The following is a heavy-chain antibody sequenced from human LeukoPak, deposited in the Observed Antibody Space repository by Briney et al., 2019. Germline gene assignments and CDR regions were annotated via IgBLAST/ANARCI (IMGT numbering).Heavy chain of an antibody. J-gene: IGHJ6*02. CDR3: ARLPRGYSYGYYYYYGMDV. V-gene: IGHV4-39*01. D-gene: IGHD5-18*01. Sequence: PSETLSLICTVSGGSIGRSSYYWGWLRQPPGKGLEWIGSIYYSGSTYYNPSLKSRVTISVDTSKNQFSLKLSSVTAADTAVYYCARLPRGYSYGYYYYYGMDVWGQGTTVTVSS. CDR1: GGSIGRSSYY. CDR2: IYYSGST.